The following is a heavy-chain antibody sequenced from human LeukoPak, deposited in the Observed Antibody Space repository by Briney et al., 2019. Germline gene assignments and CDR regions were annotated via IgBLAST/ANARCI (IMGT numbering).Heavy chain of an antibody. Sequence: SVKVSCKASGYSFSNYDINWVRQAPGQGLEWMGGIIPIFGTANYAQKFQGRVTITADKSTSTAYMELSSLRSEDTAVYYCARVGPYFDYWGQGTLVTVSS. J-gene: IGHJ4*02. CDR3: ARVGPYFDY. CDR2: IIPIFGTA. V-gene: IGHV1-69*06. CDR1: GYSFSNYD.